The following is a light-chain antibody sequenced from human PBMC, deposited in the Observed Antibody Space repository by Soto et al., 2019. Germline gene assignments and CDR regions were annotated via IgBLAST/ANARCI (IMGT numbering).Light chain of an antibody. J-gene: IGKJ1*01. Sequence: EKVMTQSPATLSVSPGERATLSCRASQSVRSNLAWYQQKPGQPPRLLIYDASTRATGIPSRLSGSGSGTEFTLTISSLKSEDFAVYYCQQYDNWPRTFGQGTKVDI. CDR1: QSVRSN. V-gene: IGKV3-15*01. CDR2: DAS. CDR3: QQYDNWPRT.